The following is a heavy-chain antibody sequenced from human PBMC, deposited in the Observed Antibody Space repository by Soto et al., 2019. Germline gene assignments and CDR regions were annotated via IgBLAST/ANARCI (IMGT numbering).Heavy chain of an antibody. J-gene: IGHJ4*02. D-gene: IGHD1-26*01. CDR1: GGSISSYC. Sequence: PSETLSLTCAVSGGSISSYCWTWIRQPPGKGLQWIGHICDSGTTNYNPSLKSRVTISVVTSRNQFSLKLSSVTAADTAVYYCARATGSYLYFDYWAQGTLVTVSS. CDR2: ICDSGTT. CDR3: ARATGSYLYFDY. V-gene: IGHV4-59*13.